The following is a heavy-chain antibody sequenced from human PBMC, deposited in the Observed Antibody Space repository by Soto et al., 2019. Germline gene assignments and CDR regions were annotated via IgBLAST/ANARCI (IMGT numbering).Heavy chain of an antibody. CDR1: GYTFTSYY. Sequence: QVQLVQSGAEVKKPGASVKVSCKASGYTFTSYYMHWVRQAPGQGLERMGIINPSGGSTSNAHKFQGRVTRTRAAFTRTVYVELSSLRSEGTAVYYCARDFRGSSWYNYYGMDVWGQGTTVTGSS. CDR3: ARDFRGSSWYNYYGMDV. CDR2: INPSGGST. J-gene: IGHJ6*02. D-gene: IGHD6-13*01. V-gene: IGHV1-46*01.